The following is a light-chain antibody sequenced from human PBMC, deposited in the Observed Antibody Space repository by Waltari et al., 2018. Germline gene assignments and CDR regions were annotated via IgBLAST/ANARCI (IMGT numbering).Light chain of an antibody. V-gene: IGKV3-11*01. Sequence: DILFPQSPATPSLFPGARATLSCRASQNINNHLAWYQHKPGQAPRLLIHDASRRAVGIPARFSGSGSGTDFSLTISSLEPEDFAVYYCQQRKDWPLTTFGQGTRLEIK. J-gene: IGKJ5*01. CDR3: QQRKDWPLTT. CDR1: QNINNH. CDR2: DAS.